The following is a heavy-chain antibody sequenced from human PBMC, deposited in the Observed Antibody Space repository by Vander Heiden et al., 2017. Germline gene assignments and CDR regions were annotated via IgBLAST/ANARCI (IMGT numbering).Heavy chain of an antibody. D-gene: IGHD6-19*01. CDR1: DFDFSPSA. CDR3: ATDHPSSGWPCFDL. Sequence: EVQLLEAGGGLVQPGGSLRLSCAGSDFDFSPSAMSWPSKGPGEGLEWVESVTRQSTTYYANSVRSRFTISRDNAENTVYLQMNSLRAADTAVYYCATDHPSSGWPCFDLWGRGTLVSVSS. V-gene: IGHV3-23*01. CDR2: VTRQSTT. J-gene: IGHJ4*01.